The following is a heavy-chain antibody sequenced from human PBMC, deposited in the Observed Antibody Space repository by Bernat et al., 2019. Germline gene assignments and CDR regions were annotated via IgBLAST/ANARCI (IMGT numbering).Heavy chain of an antibody. CDR3: ARDSSRRGTLFDY. Sequence: EVQLVESGGGLVQPGGSLRLSCAASGFTFSSYEMNWVRQAPGKGLEWVSYISTSGSTIYYADSLKGRFTISRDNAKNSLYLQMNSLRAEDTAVYYCARDSSRRGTLFDYWGQGTLVTVSS. CDR2: ISTSGSTI. J-gene: IGHJ4*02. CDR1: GFTFSSYE. D-gene: IGHD6-19*01. V-gene: IGHV3-48*03.